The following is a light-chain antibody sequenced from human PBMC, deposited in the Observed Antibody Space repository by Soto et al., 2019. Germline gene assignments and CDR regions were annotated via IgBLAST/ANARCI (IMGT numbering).Light chain of an antibody. CDR2: DAS. V-gene: IGKV1-33*01. CDR1: QDISNY. J-gene: IGKJ1*01. Sequence: IQMTQSPSSLSASVGDRVTITCQAIQDISNYLNWYQQKPGKSPKLLIYDASNLETGVPSRFSGSGSGTDFTFTISSLQPEDIATYYCQQYDNLTWTFGQGTKLDIK. CDR3: QQYDNLTWT.